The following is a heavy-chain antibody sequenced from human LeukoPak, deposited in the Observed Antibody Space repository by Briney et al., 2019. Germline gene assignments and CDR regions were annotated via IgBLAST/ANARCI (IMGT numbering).Heavy chain of an antibody. Sequence: PGGSLRLSCSGSGFSFSSYVMHWVRQAPGKGLQYVSVISDKGVSTSYADSVKGRFTITRDNSKNTVYLQMSSLRDEDTAVYYCVGDGRDGYNRYFHHWGQGTLVTVSS. CDR1: GFSFSSYV. CDR3: VGDGRDGYNRYFHH. D-gene: IGHD5-24*01. V-gene: IGHV3-64D*06. CDR2: ISDKGVST. J-gene: IGHJ1*01.